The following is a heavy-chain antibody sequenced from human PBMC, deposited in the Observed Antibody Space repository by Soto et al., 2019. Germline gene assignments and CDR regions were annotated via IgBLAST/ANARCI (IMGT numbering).Heavy chain of an antibody. J-gene: IGHJ4*02. CDR1: GFTFDDYA. Sequence: GGSLRLSCAASGFTFDDYAMHWVRQAPGKGLEWVSGISWNSGSIGYADSVKGRFTISRDNAKNSLYLQMNSLRAEDTALYYCAKDKGEGVADYQEIDYWGQGTLVTVSS. CDR2: ISWNSGSI. CDR3: AKDKGEGVADYQEIDY. V-gene: IGHV3-9*01. D-gene: IGHD6-19*01.